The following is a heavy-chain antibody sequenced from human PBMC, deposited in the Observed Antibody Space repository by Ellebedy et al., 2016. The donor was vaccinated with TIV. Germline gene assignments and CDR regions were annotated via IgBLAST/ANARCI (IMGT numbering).Heavy chain of an antibody. D-gene: IGHD6-13*01. Sequence: GGSLRLSXAASGFPFSSYAMSWVRQPPGKGLEWVSSISDSGGNTYYADSVRGRFTFSRDNSKNTLYLQMHSLRAEDTAVYYCAKGWLGAGAGTDFDYWGRGTLVTVSS. CDR2: ISDSGGNT. CDR3: AKGWLGAGAGTDFDY. CDR1: GFPFSSYA. J-gene: IGHJ4*02. V-gene: IGHV3-23*01.